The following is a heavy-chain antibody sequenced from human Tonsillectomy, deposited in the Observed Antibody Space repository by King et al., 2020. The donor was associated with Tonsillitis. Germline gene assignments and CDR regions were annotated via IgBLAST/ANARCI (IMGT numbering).Heavy chain of an antibody. J-gene: IGHJ3*01. V-gene: IGHV3-20*04. D-gene: IGHD3-22*01. CDR2: IHWHGDSR. CDR1: GFTFDDYA. Sequence: DVQLVESGGGVVRPGGSLRLSCAASGFTFDDYAMSWVRQAPGKGLEWVCGIHWHGDSRGYAESVKGRFTISRDNAKNSLYLQMNSLRAEATALYYGAILLGALIVVVIGAFELWGQGTMVTVSS. CDR3: AILLGALIVVVIGAFEL.